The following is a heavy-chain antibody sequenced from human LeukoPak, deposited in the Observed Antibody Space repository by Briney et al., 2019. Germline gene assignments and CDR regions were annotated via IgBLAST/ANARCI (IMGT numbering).Heavy chain of an antibody. V-gene: IGHV3-21*01. Sequence: GGSLRLSCVTSGFSFSTYDMSWVRQAPGKGLEWVSSISSSSSYIYYADSVKGRFTISRDNAKNSLYLQMNSLRAEDTAVYYCAREGDLAFDIWGQGTMVTVSS. J-gene: IGHJ3*02. D-gene: IGHD3-16*01. CDR2: ISSSSSYI. CDR1: GFSFSTYD. CDR3: AREGDLAFDI.